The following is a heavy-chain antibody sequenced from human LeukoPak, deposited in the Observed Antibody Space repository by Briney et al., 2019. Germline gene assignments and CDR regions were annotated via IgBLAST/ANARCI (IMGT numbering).Heavy chain of an antibody. D-gene: IGHD2-2*01. CDR3: ARGVVPAAEGWFDP. Sequence: GASVKVSCKASGGTFSSYAISWVRQAPGQGLEWMGGIIPIFGTANYAQKFQGRVTITADESTSTAYMELSSLRSEDTAVYYCARGVVPAAEGWFDPWGQGTLVTVSS. V-gene: IGHV1-69*13. CDR2: IIPIFGTA. CDR1: GGTFSSYA. J-gene: IGHJ5*02.